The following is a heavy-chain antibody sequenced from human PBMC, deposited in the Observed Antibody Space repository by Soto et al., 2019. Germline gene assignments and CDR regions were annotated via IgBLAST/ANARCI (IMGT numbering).Heavy chain of an antibody. CDR3: ARDDAFGDENGFDI. J-gene: IGHJ3*02. D-gene: IGHD2-21*02. Sequence: QVQLVESGGGVVQPGRSQRLSCDASGFSFSSYGMHWVRQAPGKGLDWVAVIPNDGSYQHYAESVKGRFTISRDNSKNTLFLQMNSLRAEDTAVYYCARDDAFGDENGFDIWGQGTMVTVSS. CDR2: IPNDGSYQ. CDR1: GFSFSSYG. V-gene: IGHV3-33*05.